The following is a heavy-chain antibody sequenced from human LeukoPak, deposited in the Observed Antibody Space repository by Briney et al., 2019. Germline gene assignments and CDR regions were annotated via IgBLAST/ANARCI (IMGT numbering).Heavy chain of an antibody. D-gene: IGHD3-22*01. Sequence: PSEPLSLTCTVSGGSISSYYWSWNRQPAGKGLEWIGRIYSSGSTTSNPSLKSRVTMSVDTSKSQVSLKLSTVTAADTAVYYCARDRGFYDTSGYYSNWFDPWGKRTLLTVSS. CDR3: ARDRGFYDTSGYYSNWFDP. J-gene: IGHJ5*02. V-gene: IGHV4-4*07. CDR2: IYSSGST. CDR1: GGSISSYY.